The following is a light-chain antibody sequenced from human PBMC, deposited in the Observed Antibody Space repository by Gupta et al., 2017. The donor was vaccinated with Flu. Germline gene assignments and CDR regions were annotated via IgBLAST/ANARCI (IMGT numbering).Light chain of an antibody. CDR1: GFNFGGNT. CDR2: SNN. V-gene: IGLV1-44*01. CDR3: AAWADRVDGFWV. Sequence: VTISASESGFNFGGNTVAWCQQRPEKAPKLLIYSNNVRRSGVPERFSCSKSGASASLAISRLQAEEEADYYCAAWADRVDGFWVFGGGTKLTVL. J-gene: IGLJ3*02.